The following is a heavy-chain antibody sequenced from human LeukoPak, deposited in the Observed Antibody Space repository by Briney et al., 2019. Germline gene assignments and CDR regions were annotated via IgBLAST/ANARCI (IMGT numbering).Heavy chain of an antibody. D-gene: IGHD6-19*01. Sequence: SETLSLTCTVSGGSISRSGYSWAWIRQPPGKRLEWIASISYSGTTYYNPSLKSRVTISLDTSKNQFSLKLDSVTAADTAVYYCATPWGMYGSAWHEGIDYWGQGTLVIVSS. CDR2: ISYSGTT. CDR3: ATPWGMYGSAWHEGIDY. V-gene: IGHV4-39*01. CDR1: GGSISRSGYS. J-gene: IGHJ4*02.